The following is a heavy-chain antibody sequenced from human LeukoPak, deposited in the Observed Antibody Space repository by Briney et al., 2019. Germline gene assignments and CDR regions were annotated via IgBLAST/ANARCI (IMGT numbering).Heavy chain of an antibody. CDR2: IYSGGES. CDR1: GFTVSSNY. D-gene: IGHD1-26*01. J-gene: IGHJ4*02. V-gene: IGHV3-53*01. CDR3: AAHRRVGATMQHDS. Sequence: PGGSLRLSCAASGFTVSSNYLSWVRQAPGKGLQWVSVIYSGGESYYADSVKGRFTISRDDPKNTLYLLMSNLRAEDTAVYYCAAHRRVGATMQHDSWGQGTLVTVSS.